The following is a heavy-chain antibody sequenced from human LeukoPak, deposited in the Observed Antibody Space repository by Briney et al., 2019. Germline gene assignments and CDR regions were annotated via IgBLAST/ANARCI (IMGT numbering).Heavy chain of an antibody. CDR3: ARERRFWSGYNWFDP. V-gene: IGHV4-61*02. CDR2: IYTSGST. CDR1: GGSISSGSYY. D-gene: IGHD3-3*01. Sequence: SQTLSPTCTVSGGSISSGSYYWSWIRQPAGKGLEWIGRIYTSGSTNYNPSLKSRVTISVDTSKNQFSLKLSSVTAADTAVYYCARERRFWSGYNWFDPWGQGTLVTVSS. J-gene: IGHJ5*02.